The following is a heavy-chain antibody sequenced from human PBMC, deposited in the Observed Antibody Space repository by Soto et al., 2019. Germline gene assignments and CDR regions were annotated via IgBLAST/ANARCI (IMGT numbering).Heavy chain of an antibody. CDR2: ISGSGGST. CDR1: GFTFSSYA. J-gene: IGHJ5*02. CDR3: AKDLEQWPRGWFDP. V-gene: IGHV3-23*01. Sequence: PGGSLRLSCAASGFTFSSYAMTWVRQAPGKGLEWVSAISGSGGSTYYADSVKGRFTISRDNSKHTLYLQMNSLRAEDTAVYYCAKDLEQWPRGWFDPWGQGTLVTVSS. D-gene: IGHD6-19*01.